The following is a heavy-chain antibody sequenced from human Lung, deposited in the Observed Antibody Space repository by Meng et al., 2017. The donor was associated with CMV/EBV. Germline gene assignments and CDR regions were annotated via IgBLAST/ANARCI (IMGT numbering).Heavy chain of an antibody. J-gene: IGHJ4*02. CDR3: ARVGQWLPIDY. CDR1: GGSISSRNW. CDR2: IYHSGST. D-gene: IGHD6-19*01. Sequence: HVQLREAGPGLAKPSGTLSLTRAVSGGSISSRNWWSWVRQPPGKGLEWIGEIYHSGSTNYNPSLKSRVTISVDKSKNQFSLNLSSVTAADTAVYYCARVGQWLPIDYWGQGTLVTVSS. V-gene: IGHV4-4*02.